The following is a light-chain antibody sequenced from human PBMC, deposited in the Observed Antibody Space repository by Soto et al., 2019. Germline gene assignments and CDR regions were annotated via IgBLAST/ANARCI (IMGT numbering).Light chain of an antibody. CDR1: QYINTR. J-gene: IGKJ1*01. CDR2: QTS. V-gene: IGKV3D-11*03. CDR3: QQYTDSRT. Sequence: EIVLTQSPATLSSFPGDRVTLSCRASQYINTRLAWYQHRPGQSPRLLIYQTSLRAAGIPARFSASGSGTDFTLTISSLEPEDFAVYYCQQYTDSRTFGQGSKVDI.